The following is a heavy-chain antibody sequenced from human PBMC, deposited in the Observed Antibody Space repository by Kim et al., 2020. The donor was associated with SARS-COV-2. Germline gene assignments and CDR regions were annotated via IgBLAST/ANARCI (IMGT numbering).Heavy chain of an antibody. CDR3: ARDPAGDGYSFIEY. J-gene: IGHJ4*02. Sequence: GGSLRLSCAASEFGVSNNHMNWVRQAPGKGLEWVSVLYRGGTIYYSDSVKDRFTISRDNSKNTLYLQMNSLRAEDTAVYFCARDPAGDGYSFIEYWGQGTLVIVSS. V-gene: IGHV3-53*01. CDR2: LYRGGTI. D-gene: IGHD4-4*01. CDR1: EFGVSNNH.